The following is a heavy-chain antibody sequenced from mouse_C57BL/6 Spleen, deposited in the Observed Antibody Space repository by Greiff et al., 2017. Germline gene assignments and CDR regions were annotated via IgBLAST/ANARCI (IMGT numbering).Heavy chain of an antibody. CDR2: IDPENGDT. V-gene: IGHV14-4*01. D-gene: IGHD3-2*02. J-gene: IGHJ4*01. CDR3: TRGSSGSMDY. CDR1: GFNIKDAY. Sequence: VQLQQSGAELVRPGASVKLSCTASGFNIKDAYMHWVKQRPEQGLEWIGWIDPENGDTEYASKFQGKATITADTSSNTASLQLSSLTSEDTAVYYCTRGSSGSMDYWGQGTSVTVSS.